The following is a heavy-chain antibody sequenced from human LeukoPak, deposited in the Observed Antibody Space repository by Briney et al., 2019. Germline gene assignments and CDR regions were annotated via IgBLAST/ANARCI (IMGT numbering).Heavy chain of an antibody. Sequence: GGSLRLSCAASGFTFSDYNMRWIRQAPGKGLEWVSSISRSGSTKYYADSVKGRFTISRDNAKNSLFLQMNSLKTEDTAVYYCTTAYYYGSGTDYYYMDVWGKGTTVTVSS. V-gene: IGHV3-11*01. CDR3: TTAYYYGSGTDYYYMDV. CDR2: ISRSGSTK. CDR1: GFTFSDYN. D-gene: IGHD3-10*01. J-gene: IGHJ6*03.